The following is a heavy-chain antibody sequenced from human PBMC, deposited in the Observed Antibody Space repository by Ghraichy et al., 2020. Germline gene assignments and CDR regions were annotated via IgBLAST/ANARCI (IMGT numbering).Heavy chain of an antibody. Sequence: VAVIWYDGSNKYYADSVKGRFTISRDNSKNTLYLQMNSLRAEDTAVYYCARDRDIVVVPAAIRDNPYYFDYWGLLSLVTV. D-gene: IGHD2-2*01. J-gene: IGHJ4*02. CDR2: IWYDGSNK. CDR3: ARDRDIVVVPAAIRDNPYYFDY. V-gene: IGHV3-33*01.